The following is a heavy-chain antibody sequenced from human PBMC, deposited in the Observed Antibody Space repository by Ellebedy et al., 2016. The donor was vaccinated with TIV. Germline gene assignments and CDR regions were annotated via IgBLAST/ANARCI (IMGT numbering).Heavy chain of an antibody. CDR3: ARVEGYCSGGSCYSAHLFDY. CDR1: GFTFSSYS. J-gene: IGHJ4*02. Sequence: GESLKISCAASGFTFSSYSMNWVRRAPGKGLEWVSYISSSSSTIYYADSVKGRFTISRDNAKNSLYLQMNSLRDEDTAVYYCARVEGYCSGGSCYSAHLFDYWGQGTLVTVSS. D-gene: IGHD2-15*01. CDR2: ISSSSSTI. V-gene: IGHV3-48*02.